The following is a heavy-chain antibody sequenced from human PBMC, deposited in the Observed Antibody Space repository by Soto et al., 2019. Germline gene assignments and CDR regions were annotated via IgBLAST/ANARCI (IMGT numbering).Heavy chain of an antibody. J-gene: IGHJ4*02. V-gene: IGHV3-13*01. CDR2: IGTAGDT. CDR3: ARVYGYGWYDY. CDR1: GFTFSSYD. Sequence: GGSLRLSCAASGFTFSSYDMHWVRQATGKGLEWVSAIGTAGDTYYPGSVKGRFTISRENAKNSLYLQMNSLRAGDTAVYYCARVYGYGWYDYWGQGPLVTVSS. D-gene: IGHD6-19*01.